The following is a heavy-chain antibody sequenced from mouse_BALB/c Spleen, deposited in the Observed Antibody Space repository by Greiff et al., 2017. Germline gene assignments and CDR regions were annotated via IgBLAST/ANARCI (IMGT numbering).Heavy chain of an antibody. Sequence: EVHLVESGGGLVKPGGSLKLSCAASGFTFSDYYMYWVRQTPEKRLEWVATISDGGSYTYYPDSVKGRFTISRDNAKNNLYLQMSSLKSEDTAMYYCARGDYEAWFAYWGQGTLVTVSA. CDR2: ISDGGSYT. J-gene: IGHJ3*01. D-gene: IGHD2-4*01. V-gene: IGHV5-4*02. CDR1: GFTFSDYY. CDR3: ARGDYEAWFAY.